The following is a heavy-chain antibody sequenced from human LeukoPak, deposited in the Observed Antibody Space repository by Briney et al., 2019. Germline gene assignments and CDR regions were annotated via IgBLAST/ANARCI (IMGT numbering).Heavy chain of an antibody. Sequence: GASVKVSCKASGYTFTGYYLHWVRQAPGQGLEWMGWINPNRGGTNYAQKFEGRVTMKRDTSISTAYMELRSLRSDDTAVYYCARVPLGLLYARFDYWGQGTLVTVSS. V-gene: IGHV1-2*02. CDR1: GYTFTGYY. J-gene: IGHJ4*02. CDR3: ARVPLGLLYARFDY. D-gene: IGHD2-8*01. CDR2: INPNRGGT.